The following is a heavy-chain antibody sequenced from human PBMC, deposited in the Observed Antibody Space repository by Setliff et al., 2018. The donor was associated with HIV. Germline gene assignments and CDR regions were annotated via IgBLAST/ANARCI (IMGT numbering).Heavy chain of an antibody. CDR1: GGSITSGSYY. Sequence: KPSETLSLTCTVSGGSITSGSYYWSWIRQPAGKGLEWIGRIYSNGRTTHNPSLKSRVTISRDTSENQFSLRLSSVTAADTAVYYCARGSYTARIDYWGQGTRVTVSS. CDR3: ARGSYTARIDY. CDR2: IYSNGRT. V-gene: IGHV4-61*02. D-gene: IGHD3-10*01. J-gene: IGHJ4*02.